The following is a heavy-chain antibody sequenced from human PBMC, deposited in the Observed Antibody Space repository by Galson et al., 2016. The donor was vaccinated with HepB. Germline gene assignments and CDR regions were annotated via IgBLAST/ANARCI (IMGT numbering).Heavy chain of an antibody. CDR3: ARHAGTSYENYYMDV. Sequence: ETLSLTCTVSGGSIRSSYYWPWIRQPPGKGLEWIASLYYTATPSYNLPLTSPVTISVDTSTSQFSLRVRAVTAADTAVYYCARHAGTSYENYYMDVWGRGTTVAVSS. CDR1: GGSIRSSYY. D-gene: IGHD1-7*01. CDR2: LYYTATP. J-gene: IGHJ6*03. V-gene: IGHV4-39*01.